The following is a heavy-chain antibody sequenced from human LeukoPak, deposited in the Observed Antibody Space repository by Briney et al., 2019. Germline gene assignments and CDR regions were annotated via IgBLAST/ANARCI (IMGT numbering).Heavy chain of an antibody. Sequence: PSETLSLTCTVSGGYISSSDYYWGWIRQPPGKGLEWIGSIYYSVTTDYNPSLKSRVTISVDTSKNQFSLKLNSVTAADTAVYYCARDRLRWPKIDYWGQGTLVTVSS. CDR2: IYYSVTT. CDR1: GGYISSSDYY. CDR3: ARDRLRWPKIDY. J-gene: IGHJ4*02. D-gene: IGHD4-23*01. V-gene: IGHV4-39*07.